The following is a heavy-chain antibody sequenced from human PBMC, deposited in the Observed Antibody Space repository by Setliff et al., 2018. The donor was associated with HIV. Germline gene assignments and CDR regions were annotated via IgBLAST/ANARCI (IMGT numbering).Heavy chain of an antibody. CDR2: MNPNSGNR. CDR3: VRGVTRDISGYYRDEYFQH. D-gene: IGHD3-22*01. V-gene: IGHV1-8*02. Sequence: ASVKVSCKASGYTFTSYDINWVRRATGQGLEWMGWMNPNSGNRGYAQKFQGRVTLTTDTSTNTAYMEMRTLRSDDTAVYFCVRGVTRDISGYYRDEYFQHWGQGTPVTVSS. J-gene: IGHJ1*01. CDR1: GYTFTSYD.